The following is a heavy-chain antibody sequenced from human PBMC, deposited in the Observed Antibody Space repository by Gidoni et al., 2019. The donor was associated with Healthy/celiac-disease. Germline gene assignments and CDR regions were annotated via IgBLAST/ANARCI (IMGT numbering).Heavy chain of an antibody. Sequence: QVQLVQSGAEVKKPGASVKASCKASGYTFTGYYMHWVRQAPGQGLEWIGRINPNSGGTNYAQKFQGRVTMTRDTSISTAYMELSRLRSDDTAVYYCARGKQWLAPPGNYWGQGTLVTVSS. CDR3: ARGKQWLAPPGNY. V-gene: IGHV1-2*06. CDR2: INPNSGGT. CDR1: GYTFTGYY. J-gene: IGHJ4*02. D-gene: IGHD6-19*01.